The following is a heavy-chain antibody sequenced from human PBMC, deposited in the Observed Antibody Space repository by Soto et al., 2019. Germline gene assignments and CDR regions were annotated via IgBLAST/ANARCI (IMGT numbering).Heavy chain of an antibody. D-gene: IGHD3-3*01. V-gene: IGHV1-2*02. CDR2: INPNSGGT. CDR3: ARNYDFWSGYYFFGY. Sequence: VASVKVSCKASGYTFTGYYMHWVRQAPGQGLEWMGWINPNSGGTNYAQKFQGRVTMTRDTSISTAYMELSRLRSDDTAVYYCARNYDFWSGYYFFGYWGQGTLVTVSS. J-gene: IGHJ4*02. CDR1: GYTFTGYY.